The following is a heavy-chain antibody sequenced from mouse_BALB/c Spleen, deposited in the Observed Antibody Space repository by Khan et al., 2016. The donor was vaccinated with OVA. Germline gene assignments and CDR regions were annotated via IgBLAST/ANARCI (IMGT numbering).Heavy chain of an antibody. V-gene: IGHV9-1*02. J-gene: IGHJ3*01. CDR3: ARGRNYYGCWFAY. CDR1: GYTFTNYG. Sequence: QIQLVQSGPELKKPGETVKISCEASGYTFTNYGMNWVKQAPGKGLKWMGWINTYTGEPTYADDFKGRFAFSLETSASTAYLQINNLKNEDMATYFCARGRNYYGCWFAYWGQGTLVTVSA. D-gene: IGHD1-1*01. CDR2: INTYTGEP.